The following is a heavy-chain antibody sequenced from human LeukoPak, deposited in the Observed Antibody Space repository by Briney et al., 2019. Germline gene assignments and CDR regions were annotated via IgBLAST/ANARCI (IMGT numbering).Heavy chain of an antibody. V-gene: IGHV3-23*01. Sequence: GGSLRLSCAASGFTFSSYAMSWVRQAPGKGLERVSAISGSGGSTYYADSVKGRFTISRDNSKNTLYLQMNSLRAEDTAVYYCAKIPFPYYYDSSGYYYFDYWGQGTLVTVSS. CDR1: GFTFSSYA. CDR3: AKIPFPYYYDSSGYYYFDY. D-gene: IGHD3-22*01. CDR2: ISGSGGST. J-gene: IGHJ4*02.